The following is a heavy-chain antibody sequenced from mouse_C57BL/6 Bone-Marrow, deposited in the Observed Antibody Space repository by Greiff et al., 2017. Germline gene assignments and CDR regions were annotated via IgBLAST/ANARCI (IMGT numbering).Heavy chain of an antibody. CDR3: TTRGYYYGSSYAGFAY. Sequence: EVNVVESGAELVRPGASVKLSCTASGFNIKDDYMHWVKQRPEQGLEWIGWIDPENGDTEYASKFQGKATITADTSSNTAYLQLSSLTSEDTAVYYCTTRGYYYGSSYAGFAYWGQGTLVTVSA. D-gene: IGHD1-1*01. CDR1: GFNIKDDY. V-gene: IGHV14-4*01. CDR2: IDPENGDT. J-gene: IGHJ3*01.